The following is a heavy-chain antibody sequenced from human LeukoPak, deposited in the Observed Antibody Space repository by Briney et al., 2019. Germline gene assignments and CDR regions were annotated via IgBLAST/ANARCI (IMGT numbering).Heavy chain of an antibody. J-gene: IGHJ4*02. Sequence: QTGGSLRLSCAASGFTFSSYAMHWVRQAPGKGLEWVAVISYDGSNKYYADSVKGRFTISRDNSKNTLYLQMNSLRAEDTAVYYCARDAGAAAGTDWGQGTLVTVSS. V-gene: IGHV3-30-3*01. CDR2: ISYDGSNK. CDR3: ARDAGAAAGTD. D-gene: IGHD6-13*01. CDR1: GFTFSSYA.